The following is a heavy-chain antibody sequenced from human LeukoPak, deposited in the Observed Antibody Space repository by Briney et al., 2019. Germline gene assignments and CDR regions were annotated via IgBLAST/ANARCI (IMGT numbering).Heavy chain of an antibody. CDR1: GGSISSGSYY. CDR3: AGQRYCSSTSCYSYYYDSSGYYFGNAFDI. V-gene: IGHV4-61*02. D-gene: IGHD3-22*01. J-gene: IGHJ3*02. CDR2: IYTSGST. Sequence: SQTLFLTCTVSGGSISSGSYYWSWIRQPAGKGLEWIGRIYTSGSTNYNPSLKSRVTISVDTSKNQFSLKLSSVTAADTAVYYCAGQRYCSSTSCYSYYYDSSGYYFGNAFDIWGQGTMVTVSS.